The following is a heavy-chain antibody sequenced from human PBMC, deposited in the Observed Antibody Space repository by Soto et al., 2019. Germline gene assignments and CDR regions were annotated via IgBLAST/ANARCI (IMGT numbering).Heavy chain of an antibody. CDR3: ARDDATYCGGDCYRYFYYGMDV. D-gene: IGHD2-21*02. CDR1: GGTFSNHA. CDR2: IIPMFPTA. V-gene: IGHV1-69*13. Sequence: SVKVSCKASGGTFSNHAISWVRQAPGQGLEWVGGIIPMFPTADYAQRFQGRVAITADDSTTTVYMELSGLRSEDTAMYYCARDDATYCGGDCYRYFYYGMDVWGQGTTVTVSS. J-gene: IGHJ6*02.